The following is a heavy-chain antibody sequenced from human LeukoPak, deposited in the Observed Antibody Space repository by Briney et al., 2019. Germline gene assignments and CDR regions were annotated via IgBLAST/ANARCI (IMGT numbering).Heavy chain of an antibody. Sequence: PGGSLRLSCAASGFTFSSYSMNWVRQAPGKGLEWVSYISSSSSTIYYADSVKGRFTISRDNAKNSLYLQMNSLRAEDTAVYYCARGLPYQLLYEGFDYWGQGTLVTVSS. V-gene: IGHV3-48*01. D-gene: IGHD2-2*02. CDR3: ARGLPYQLLYEGFDY. J-gene: IGHJ4*02. CDR2: ISSSSSTI. CDR1: GFTFSSYS.